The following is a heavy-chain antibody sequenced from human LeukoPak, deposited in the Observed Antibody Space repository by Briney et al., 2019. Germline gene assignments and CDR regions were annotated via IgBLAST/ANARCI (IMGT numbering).Heavy chain of an antibody. V-gene: IGHV3-74*01. J-gene: IGHJ4*02. D-gene: IGHD5-18*01. CDR3: VSGYSYFDY. CDR2: ITSDGTST. CDR1: GFTFSSYW. Sequence: GGCLSLSCAASGFTFSSYWMQWVRQAPGKGRVWVSRITSDGTSTSYADSVEGRSTISTDNAKKPLYLRMNSLRAEHTAVYYCVSGYSYFDYWGQGTLVTVSS.